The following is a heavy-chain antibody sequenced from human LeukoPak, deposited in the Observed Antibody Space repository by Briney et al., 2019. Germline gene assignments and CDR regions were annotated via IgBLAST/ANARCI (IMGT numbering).Heavy chain of an antibody. Sequence: PWASVKVSCKASGYTFTSYGISWVRQAPGQGLEWMGWISAYNGDTNYAQKLQGRVTMTTDTSTSTAYMELSSLRSEDTAVYYCARVLRYFDPSKYYFDYWGQGTLVTVSS. CDR1: GYTFTSYG. CDR3: ARVLRYFDPSKYYFDY. CDR2: ISAYNGDT. D-gene: IGHD3-9*01. V-gene: IGHV1-18*01. J-gene: IGHJ4*02.